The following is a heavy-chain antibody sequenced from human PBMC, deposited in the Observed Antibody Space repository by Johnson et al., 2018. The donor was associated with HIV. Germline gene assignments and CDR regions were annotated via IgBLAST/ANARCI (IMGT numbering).Heavy chain of an antibody. V-gene: IGHV3-30*04. D-gene: IGHD7-27*01. Sequence: QMLLVESGGGVVQPGRSLRLSCAASGFTFSSYAMSWVRQAPGKGLEWVAVISYDGSNKYYADSVKGRFTISRDNSKNTLYLQMNSLRAEDTAVYYCASDWGSRHAFDIWGQGTMVTVSS. CDR1: GFTFSSYA. CDR3: ASDWGSRHAFDI. J-gene: IGHJ3*02. CDR2: ISYDGSNK.